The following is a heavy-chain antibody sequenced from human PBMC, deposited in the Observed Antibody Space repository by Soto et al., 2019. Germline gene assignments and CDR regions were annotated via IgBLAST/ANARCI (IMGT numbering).Heavy chain of an antibody. CDR1: GFTFSSYS. CDR2: ISRSSSYM. D-gene: IGHD2-15*01. Sequence: EVQLVESGGGLVKPGGSLRLSCAASGFTFSSYSMNWVRQAPGKGLEWVSSISRSSSYMYYADSVKGRFTISRDNAKNSLYLQMNSLRAEDTAVYYCARDIGLYCSGGSCYSCDYWGQGTLVTVSS. V-gene: IGHV3-21*01. J-gene: IGHJ4*02. CDR3: ARDIGLYCSGGSCYSCDY.